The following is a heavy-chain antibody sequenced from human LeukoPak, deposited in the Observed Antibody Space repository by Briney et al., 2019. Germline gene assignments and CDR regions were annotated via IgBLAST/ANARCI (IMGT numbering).Heavy chain of an antibody. CDR2: IRRKANNYAT. CDR1: GFIVSGSA. CDR3: TGPRVTSTGVDYYCYYRMDV. D-gene: IGHD2-8*02. J-gene: IGHJ6*02. Sequence: GGSLKLSCAASGFIVSGSAMHWVRQASGKGLEWVGRIRRKANNYATSNAESDKGSVIISRDDLKNTAYLHMNSLTTEDTAVYYGTGPRVTSTGVDYYCYYRMDVWGQGTTVTVSS. V-gene: IGHV3-73*01.